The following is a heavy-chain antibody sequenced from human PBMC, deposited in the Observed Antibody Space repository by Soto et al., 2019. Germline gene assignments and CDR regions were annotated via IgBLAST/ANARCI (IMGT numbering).Heavy chain of an antibody. Sequence: SSVKVSCKASGYTFTSYGISWVRQAPGQGLEWMGWISAYNGNTNYAQKLQGRVTMTTDTSTSTAYMELRSLRSDDTAVYYCAREPSNSVVVTAAITQSYYYYYGMDVWGQGTTVTVS. J-gene: IGHJ6*02. D-gene: IGHD2-2*02. CDR2: ISAYNGNT. V-gene: IGHV1-18*04. CDR3: AREPSNSVVVTAAITQSYYYYYGMDV. CDR1: GYTFTSYG.